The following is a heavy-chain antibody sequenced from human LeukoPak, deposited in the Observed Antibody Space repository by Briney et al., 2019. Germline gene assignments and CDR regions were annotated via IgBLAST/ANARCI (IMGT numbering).Heavy chain of an antibody. CDR1: GGSMSSYY. V-gene: IGHV4-59*01. Sequence: SETLSLTRTVSGGSMSSYYWSWIRQPPGKGLEWIGYIYYSGSTNYNPSLKSRVTISVDTSKNQFSLKLSSVTAADTAVYYCARGLWFGDFRWYYYYYMDVWGKGTTVTISS. CDR3: ARGLWFGDFRWYYYYYMDV. CDR2: IYYSGST. J-gene: IGHJ6*03. D-gene: IGHD3-10*01.